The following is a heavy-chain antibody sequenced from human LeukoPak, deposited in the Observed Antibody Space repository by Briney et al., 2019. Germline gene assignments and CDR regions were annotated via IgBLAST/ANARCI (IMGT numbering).Heavy chain of an antibody. CDR2: ISSSGSTI. V-gene: IGHV3-48*03. J-gene: IGHJ4*02. D-gene: IGHD6-13*01. CDR1: GFTFSSYE. Sequence: PGGSLRLSCAASGFTFSSYEMNWVRQAPGKGLEWVSYISSSGSTIYYADSVKGRFTISRDNAKNSLYLQMNSLRAEDTDVYYCARAGLAAAGISFDYWGQGTLVTVSS. CDR3: ARAGLAAAGISFDY.